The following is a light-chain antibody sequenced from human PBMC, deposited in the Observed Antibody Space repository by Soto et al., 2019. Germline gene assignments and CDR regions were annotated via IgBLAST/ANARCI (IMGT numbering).Light chain of an antibody. CDR1: SSNIGSNI. V-gene: IGLV1-44*01. Sequence: QSVLTQPPSASGTHGQGVTIACSGSSSNIGSNIVNWYQQLPGTAPKLLIYSSNQRPSGVPDRFSGSKSGTSASLAIRGLQSEDEADYYCAAWDDSLNGHVFGTGTKVTVL. J-gene: IGLJ1*01. CDR3: AAWDDSLNGHV. CDR2: SSN.